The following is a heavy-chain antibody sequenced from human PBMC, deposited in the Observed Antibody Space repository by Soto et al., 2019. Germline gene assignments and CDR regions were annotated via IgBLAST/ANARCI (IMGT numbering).Heavy chain of an antibody. Sequence: DVQLLDSGGGLVQPGGSLTLSCAASRFTFSDFAMSWVRQAPGKGLEWVSSIGGGGTDTYYADPVKGLFTISRDNSKNTLYLQMDSLRDEDTAVYYCAKDAVPYNGKWDWFDSWGQGTLVTVSS. CDR3: AKDAVPYNGKWDWFDS. CDR1: RFTFSDFA. CDR2: IGGGGTDT. D-gene: IGHD1-26*01. V-gene: IGHV3-23*01. J-gene: IGHJ5*01.